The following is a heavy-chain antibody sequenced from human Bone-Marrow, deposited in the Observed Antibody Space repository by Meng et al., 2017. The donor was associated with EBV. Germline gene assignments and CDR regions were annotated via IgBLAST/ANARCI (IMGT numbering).Heavy chain of an antibody. D-gene: IGHD6-19*01. CDR2: MNPNSGIT. Sequence: QVQLVQSGSEVKKXXAXLKVSCKASGYTFTSYDINWVRQATGQGLEWMGRMNPNSGITGYAQKFQGRVTMTRNTSISTAYMELSSLRSEDTAVYYCAKDSQWLDHFDYWGQGTLVTVSS. J-gene: IGHJ4*02. V-gene: IGHV1-8*01. CDR3: AKDSQWLDHFDY. CDR1: GYTFTSYD.